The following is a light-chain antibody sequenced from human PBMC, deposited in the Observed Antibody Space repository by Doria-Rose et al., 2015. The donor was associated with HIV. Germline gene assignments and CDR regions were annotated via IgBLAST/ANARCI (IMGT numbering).Light chain of an antibody. CDR1: QSTGGF. Sequence: DIQMTQTPSSLSASVGDRVTITCRASQSTGGFLNWYQQKPGKAPKLLIYAASSLQNGAPSRFSGSGSGTDFTLTISSLQPEDFATYFCQQSYSTPLTFGGGTKVEIK. CDR2: AAS. CDR3: QQSYSTPLT. J-gene: IGKJ4*01. V-gene: IGKV1-39*01.